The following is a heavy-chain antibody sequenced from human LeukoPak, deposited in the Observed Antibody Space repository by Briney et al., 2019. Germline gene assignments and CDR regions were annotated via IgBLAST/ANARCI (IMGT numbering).Heavy chain of an antibody. CDR3: ARDRAARGSSIPY. Sequence: GRSRRLSCAASGFTFSSYAMHWVRQAPGKGLEWVAVISYDGSNKYYADSVKGRFTISRDNSKNTLYLQMNSLRAEDTAVYYCARDRAARGSSIPYWGQGTLVTVSS. V-gene: IGHV3-30-3*01. J-gene: IGHJ4*02. CDR1: GFTFSSYA. D-gene: IGHD6-6*01. CDR2: ISYDGSNK.